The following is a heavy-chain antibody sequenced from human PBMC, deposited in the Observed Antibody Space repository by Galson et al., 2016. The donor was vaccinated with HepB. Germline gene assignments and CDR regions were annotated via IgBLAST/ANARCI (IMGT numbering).Heavy chain of an antibody. Sequence: SLRLSCAASGFTFTTYAFAWVRQAPGKGLEWVSSIRSTGESTFYADSVKGRFTISRDNFKNTLYLQMNSLRAEDTAVYYCAKDKRIVVVTWRRGDYFDSWGQGTLVTVSS. V-gene: IGHV3-23*01. D-gene: IGHD2-21*02. CDR1: GFTFTTYA. J-gene: IGHJ4*02. CDR3: AKDKRIVVVTWRRGDYFDS. CDR2: IRSTGEST.